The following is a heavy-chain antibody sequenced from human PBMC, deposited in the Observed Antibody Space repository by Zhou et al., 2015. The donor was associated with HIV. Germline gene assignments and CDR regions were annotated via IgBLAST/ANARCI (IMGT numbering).Heavy chain of an antibody. V-gene: IGHV1-69*01. J-gene: IGHJ4*02. D-gene: IGHD3-10*01. CDR1: GGTFSSYA. CDR2: IIPIFGTA. Sequence: QVQLVQSGAEVKKPGSSVKVSCKASGGTFSSYAISWVRQAPGQGLEWMGGIIPIFGTANYAQKFQGRVTITADESTSTAYMELSSLRSEDTAVYYCARTRITMVQGVPSGYYFDYWGQGTLVTVSS. CDR3: ARTRITMVQGVPSGYYFDY.